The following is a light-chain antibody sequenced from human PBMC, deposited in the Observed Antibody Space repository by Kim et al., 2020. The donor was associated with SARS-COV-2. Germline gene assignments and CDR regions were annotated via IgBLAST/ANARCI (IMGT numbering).Light chain of an antibody. CDR2: EVS. J-gene: IGLJ2*01. V-gene: IGLV2-23*02. Sequence: SITISCTGTSSDVGSYNLVSWSQQHPGKAPKLMIYEVSKRPSGVSNRFSGSKSGNTASLTISGLQAEDEADYYCCSYAGSSTSVVFGGGTQLTVL. CDR1: SSDVGSYNL. CDR3: CSYAGSSTSVV.